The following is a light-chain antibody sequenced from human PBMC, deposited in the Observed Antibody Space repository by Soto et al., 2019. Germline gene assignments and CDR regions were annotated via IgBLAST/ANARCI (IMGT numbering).Light chain of an antibody. V-gene: IGLV2-14*01. CDR1: SSDIGGYNY. Sequence: QSALTQPASVSGSPGQSITISCSGTSSDIGGYNYVSWYQQYPGKAPKLMIFGVSDRPSGVSNRFAASKSGNTASVTIAGHQAEDDADYYCSSYKTSSTVVVFGGGTKLTVL. CDR2: GVS. J-gene: IGLJ2*01. CDR3: SSYKTSSTVVV.